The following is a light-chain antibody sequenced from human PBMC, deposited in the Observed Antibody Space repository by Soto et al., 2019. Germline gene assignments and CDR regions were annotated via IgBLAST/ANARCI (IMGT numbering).Light chain of an antibody. J-gene: IGKJ1*01. CDR3: QHYNNWPPWT. CDR1: QSVSSN. CDR2: GAS. Sequence: EIVMTQSPATLSVSPGERATLSCRASQSVSSNLAWYQQKPGQAPRLLIYGASTRATGIPARFSGSGCGTEFTLTISSLQSEDFAIYYCQHYNNWPPWTFGQGTKVEIK. V-gene: IGKV3-15*01.